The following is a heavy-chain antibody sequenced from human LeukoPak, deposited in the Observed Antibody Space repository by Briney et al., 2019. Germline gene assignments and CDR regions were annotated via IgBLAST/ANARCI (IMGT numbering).Heavy chain of an antibody. Sequence: GGSLRLSCEASGFTFSSYSMNWVRQAPGKGLEWVSYISSSSRTIYYADSVKGRFTISRDNAKNSLYLQMNSLRDEETAVYYCARGRYGDYAHEYWGQGTLVTVSS. V-gene: IGHV3-48*02. CDR2: ISSSSRTI. J-gene: IGHJ4*02. D-gene: IGHD4-17*01. CDR1: GFTFSSYS. CDR3: ARGRYGDYAHEY.